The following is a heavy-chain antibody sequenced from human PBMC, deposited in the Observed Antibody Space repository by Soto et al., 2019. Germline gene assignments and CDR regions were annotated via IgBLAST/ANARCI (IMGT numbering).Heavy chain of an antibody. Sequence: QLPLVESGGGVVQPGRSLRLSCAASGFTFSNYDMHWVRQAPGKGLEWVAVILSDGNNQYYADSVKGRFTISRDNSKNTLYLEMDSLRPEDTAVYYCSREDYWGQGTLVTVAS. CDR3: SREDY. CDR1: GFTFSNYD. J-gene: IGHJ4*02. CDR2: ILSDGNNQ. V-gene: IGHV3-30-3*01.